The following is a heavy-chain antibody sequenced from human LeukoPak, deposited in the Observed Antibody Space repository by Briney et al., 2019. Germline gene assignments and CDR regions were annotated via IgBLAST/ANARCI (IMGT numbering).Heavy chain of an antibody. CDR1: RYTFTDYY. J-gene: IGHJ5*02. Sequence: GASVKVSCKASRYTFTDYYMHWVRQAPGQGLEWMGWINPNSGGTNYAQKFQGRVTMTRDTSISTAYIELSRLRSDDTAVYYCARGGWSLGYCSSSSCLDWFDPWGQGTLVTVSS. D-gene: IGHD2-2*01. CDR3: ARGGWSLGYCSSSSCLDWFDP. CDR2: INPNSGGT. V-gene: IGHV1-2*02.